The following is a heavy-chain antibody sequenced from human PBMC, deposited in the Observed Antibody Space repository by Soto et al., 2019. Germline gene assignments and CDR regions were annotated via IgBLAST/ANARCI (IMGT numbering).Heavy chain of an antibody. J-gene: IGHJ6*02. Sequence: PGGSLRLSCAASGFTFSSYAMSWVRQAPGKXLGWVSAISGSGGGTYCADSVKGRCTISRDNSKKTLYLQMNSLRAEDTAVYYCAKFPPPIAARLGRTYYYRMDVWGQGTTVTVSS. CDR2: ISGSGGGT. CDR3: AKFPPPIAARLGRTYYYRMDV. V-gene: IGHV3-23*01. D-gene: IGHD6-6*01. CDR1: GFTFSSYA.